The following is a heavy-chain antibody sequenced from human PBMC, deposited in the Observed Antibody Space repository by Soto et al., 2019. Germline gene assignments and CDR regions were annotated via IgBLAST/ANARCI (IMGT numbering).Heavy chain of an antibody. V-gene: IGHV3-15*01. J-gene: IGHJ4*02. D-gene: IGHD3-22*01. CDR1: GLTFSNAW. Sequence: GGSLRLSCAASGLTFSNAWMIWVRQAPGRGLEWLGRIKSTIDGGTTDYAAPVRGRFTMSRDDSRETVFLQMNSLKTEDTAVYFCSNLYNGDNGYYQWGVYWGQGSLVTVSS. CDR3: SNLYNGDNGYYQWGVY. CDR2: IKSTIDGGTT.